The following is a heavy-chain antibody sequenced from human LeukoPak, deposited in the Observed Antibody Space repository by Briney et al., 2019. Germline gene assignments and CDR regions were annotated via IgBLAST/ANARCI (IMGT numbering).Heavy chain of an antibody. CDR1: GGSTSSYY. CDR2: IYTSGIISGNT. V-gene: IGHV4-4*07. CDR3: ARDRYYYDTSGYYSAFDT. Sequence: SETLSLTCSVSGGSTSSYYWSWIRQPPGKGLEWIGRIYTSGIISGNTNYNPSLKSRVTMSVDTSKNQFSLKLTSVTAADTAVYYCARDRYYYDTSGYYSAFDTWGQGTMVTVSS. D-gene: IGHD3-22*01. J-gene: IGHJ3*02.